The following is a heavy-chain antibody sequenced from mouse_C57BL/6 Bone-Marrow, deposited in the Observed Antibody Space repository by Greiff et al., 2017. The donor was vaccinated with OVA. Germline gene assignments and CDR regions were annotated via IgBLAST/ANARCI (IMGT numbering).Heavy chain of an antibody. CDR1: GFTFSSYT. V-gene: IGHV5-9*01. CDR3: ARQSPSYWYFDV. CDR2: ISGGGGNT. J-gene: IGHJ1*03. Sequence: EVQLQESGGGLVKPGGSLKLSCAASGFTFSSYTMSWVRQTPEKRLEWVATISGGGGNTYYPDSVKGRFTISRDNAKNTLYLQMSSLRSEDTALYYCARQSPSYWYFDVWGTGTTVTVSS.